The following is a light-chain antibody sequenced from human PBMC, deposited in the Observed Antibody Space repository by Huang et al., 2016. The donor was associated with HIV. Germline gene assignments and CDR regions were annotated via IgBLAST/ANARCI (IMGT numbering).Light chain of an antibody. CDR2: AAS. CDR1: QGIANY. V-gene: IGKV1-27*01. Sequence: DIQMTQSPSSLSASVGDRVTLTCRASQGIANYLAWYQQKPGKVPKLLIYAASTFQSGVPSRFSGSGSGTDFTLTISSLQPEDVATYYCQKYHSAPFTFGPGTKVDIK. CDR3: QKYHSAPFT. J-gene: IGKJ3*01.